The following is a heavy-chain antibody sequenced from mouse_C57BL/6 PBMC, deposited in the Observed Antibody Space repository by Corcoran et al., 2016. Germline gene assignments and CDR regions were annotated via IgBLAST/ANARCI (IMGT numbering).Heavy chain of an antibody. CDR1: GYTFTTYG. CDR3: ARSAYYYGSSPAWFAY. CDR2: INTYSGVP. V-gene: IGHV9-3*01. J-gene: IGHJ3*01. Sequence: QIQLVQSGPELKKPGETVKISCKASGYTFTTYGMSWVKQAPGKGLKWMGWINTYSGVPTYADDFKGRFAFSLETSASTAYLKINNLKNEDTATYFCARSAYYYGSSPAWFAYWGQGTLVTVSA. D-gene: IGHD1-1*01.